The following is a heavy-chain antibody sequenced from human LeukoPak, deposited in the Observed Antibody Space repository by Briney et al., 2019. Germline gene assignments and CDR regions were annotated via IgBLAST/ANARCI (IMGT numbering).Heavy chain of an antibody. CDR2: TYYRSKWYN. J-gene: IGHJ4*02. D-gene: IGHD6-19*01. Sequence: SQTLSLTCAISGDSVSSNSAAWNWIRQSPSRGLEWLGRTYYRSKWYNDYAVSVKSRITINPDTSKNQFSLQLNSVTPEDTAVYYCARVSGWYQVAYYYFDYWGQGTLVTVSS. CDR1: GDSVSSNSAA. CDR3: ARVSGWYQVAYYYFDY. V-gene: IGHV6-1*01.